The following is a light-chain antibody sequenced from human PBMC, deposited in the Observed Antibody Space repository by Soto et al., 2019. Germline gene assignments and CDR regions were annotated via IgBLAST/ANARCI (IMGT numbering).Light chain of an antibody. CDR3: SSYTSSSTLVV. Sequence: QSALTQPASVSGSPGQSITISCTGTSSDVGGYNYVSWYQQHPGKAPKLMIFEVSNRPSGVSYRFSGSKSGNTASLTISGLQAEDEADYYCSSYTSSSTLVVLGGGTKLTVL. CDR2: EVS. CDR1: SSDVGGYNY. J-gene: IGLJ2*01. V-gene: IGLV2-14*01.